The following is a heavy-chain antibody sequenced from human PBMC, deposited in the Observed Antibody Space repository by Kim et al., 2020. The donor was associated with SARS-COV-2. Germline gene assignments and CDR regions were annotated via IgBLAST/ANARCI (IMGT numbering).Heavy chain of an antibody. D-gene: IGHD3-3*01. CDR3: ARGVFGVVYDY. V-gene: IGHV1-3*01. J-gene: IGHJ4*02. Sequence: KDSQKFQGRVTITRDTAASTAYMELSSLRSEDTAVYYCARGVFGVVYDYWGQGTLVTVSS.